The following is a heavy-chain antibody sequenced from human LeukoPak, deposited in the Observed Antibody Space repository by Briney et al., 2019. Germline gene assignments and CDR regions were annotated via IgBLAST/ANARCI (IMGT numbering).Heavy chain of an antibody. J-gene: IGHJ4*02. Sequence: GASVKVSCKASGYTFTSYAMHWVRQAPGQRLEWMGWINAGNGNTKFSQEFQGRVTITRDTSASTAYMELSSLRSEDTAVYYCAREYSGDPLGNFIAVAGNDYWGQGTLVTVSS. D-gene: IGHD6-19*01. CDR3: AREYSGDPLGNFIAVAGNDY. CDR2: INAGNGNT. V-gene: IGHV1-3*03. CDR1: GYTFTSYA.